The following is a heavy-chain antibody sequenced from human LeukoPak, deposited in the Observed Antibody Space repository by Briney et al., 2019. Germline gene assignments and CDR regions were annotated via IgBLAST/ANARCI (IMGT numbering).Heavy chain of an antibody. CDR2: IYTSGST. J-gene: IGHJ5*02. CDR3: ARDNSVRDGAWWFNP. D-gene: IGHD5-24*01. V-gene: IGHV4-4*07. Sequence: SETLSLTCTVSGGSISSYYWSWIRQPAGKGLEWIGRIYTSGSTNYNPSLKSRVTMSVDTSKNQFSLKLSSVTAADTAVYYCARDNSVRDGAWWFNPWGQGTLVTVSS. CDR1: GGSISSYY.